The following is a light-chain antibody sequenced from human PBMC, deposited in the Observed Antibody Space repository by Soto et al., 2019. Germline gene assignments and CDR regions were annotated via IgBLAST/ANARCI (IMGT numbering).Light chain of an antibody. Sequence: EIVMTQSPATLSVSPGGRATLSCSASQSVSSNLAWYQQKPGQAPRLLIYGASTRATGIPARFSGSGSGTDFTLTISSLEPEDFAVYYCQQRSNWPITFGPGTKVDIK. J-gene: IGKJ3*01. CDR2: GAS. V-gene: IGKV3-15*01. CDR3: QQRSNWPIT. CDR1: QSVSSN.